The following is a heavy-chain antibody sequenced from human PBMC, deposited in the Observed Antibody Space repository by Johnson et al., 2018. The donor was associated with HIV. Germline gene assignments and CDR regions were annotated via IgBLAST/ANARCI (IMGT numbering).Heavy chain of an antibody. Sequence: VQLVESGGGLIQPGGSLRLSCAASGFTVSSNYMSWVRQAPGKGLEWVSVIYSGGSTYYADSVKGRFTISRDNSKNTLYLQMNSLRAEDTAVYYCARVGRSGHYNCFDIWGQGTMVTVSS. CDR2: IYSGGST. CDR1: GFTVSSNY. J-gene: IGHJ3*02. V-gene: IGHV3-53*01. CDR3: ARVGRSGHYNCFDI. D-gene: IGHD3-3*01.